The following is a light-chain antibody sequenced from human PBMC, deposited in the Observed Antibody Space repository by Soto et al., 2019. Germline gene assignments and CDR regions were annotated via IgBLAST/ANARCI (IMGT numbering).Light chain of an antibody. Sequence: EGVLTQSPDTLSLPPGERATRSCRASQSVSSYLAWYQQKPGQAPRLLIYDASNRATGIPARFSGSGSGTDFTLTISSLEPEDFAVYYCQQRSNWPLTFGGRSKVDI. CDR1: QSVSSY. J-gene: IGKJ4*01. V-gene: IGKV3-11*01. CDR3: QQRSNWPLT. CDR2: DAS.